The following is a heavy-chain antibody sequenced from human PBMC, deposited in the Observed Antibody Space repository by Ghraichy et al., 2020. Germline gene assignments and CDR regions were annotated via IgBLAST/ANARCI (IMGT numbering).Heavy chain of an antibody. J-gene: IGHJ6*02. V-gene: IGHV3-30*03. CDR2: ISYDATSDYSDGTKT. CDR1: GFTFSNYA. CDR3: FRGAYCSTSICRVTHYGMDV. Sequence: GGSLRLSCATSGFTFSNYAMHWVRQAPGKGLEWVAVISYDATSDYSDGTKTYYADSVKARFTISSDTSKKTLYLQMNSLRAEDAAVYYCFRGAYCSTSICRVTHYGMDVWGQGTTVIVS. D-gene: IGHD2-2*01.